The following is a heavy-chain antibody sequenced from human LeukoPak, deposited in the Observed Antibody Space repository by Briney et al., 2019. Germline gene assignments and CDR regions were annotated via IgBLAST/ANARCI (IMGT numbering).Heavy chain of an antibody. J-gene: IGHJ4*02. D-gene: IGHD5-18*01. V-gene: IGHV1-69*13. Sequence: SVKVSCKASGTTFRSYAINWVRQAPGQGLEWIGAIIPSFGTVKYAQKFQGRVTMTADEPTSTAYMDLNYLRSDDTAVYFCARATSANEYSYGFHFDYWGQGTLVTVSS. CDR1: GTTFRSYA. CDR3: ARATSANEYSYGFHFDY. CDR2: IIPSFGTV.